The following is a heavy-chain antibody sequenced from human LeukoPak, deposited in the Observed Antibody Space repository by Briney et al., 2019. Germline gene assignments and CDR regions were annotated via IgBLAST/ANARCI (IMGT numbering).Heavy chain of an antibody. CDR2: ISGAGNT. Sequence: PGGSLRLSCTASGFTVNAYSIHWVRQAPGRGLEWVSLISGAGNTYYADSVKGRFTISRDNSKNSLYLQMNSPRTEDTALYFCAKDNNHYGDYDCWGQGTLVTVSS. J-gene: IGHJ4*02. CDR1: GFTVNAYS. V-gene: IGHV3-43*02. CDR3: AKDNNHYGDYDC. D-gene: IGHD4-17*01.